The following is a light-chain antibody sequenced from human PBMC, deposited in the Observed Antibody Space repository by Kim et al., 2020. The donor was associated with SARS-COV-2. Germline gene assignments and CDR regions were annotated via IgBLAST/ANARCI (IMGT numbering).Light chain of an antibody. CDR1: QSVSSY. J-gene: IGKJ3*01. V-gene: IGKV3-11*01. CDR3: KQRSNWPRFT. CDR2: DAS. Sequence: SPGERATLACRASQSVSSYLAWYQQKPGQAPRLLIYDASNRATGIPARFSGSGSGTDFTLTISSLEPEDFAVYYCKQRSNWPRFTFGPGTKVDIK.